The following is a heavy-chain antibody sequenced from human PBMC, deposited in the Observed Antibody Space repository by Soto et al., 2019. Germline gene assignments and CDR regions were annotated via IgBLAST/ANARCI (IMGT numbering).Heavy chain of an antibody. CDR1: GGTFSNYA. CDR3: AKDGGADGYFGNWLDP. CDR2: IIPIFGTT. V-gene: IGHV1-69*15. Sequence: QVHLVQSGAEVKKPGSSVYVSCKASGGTFSNYAITWVRQAPGQGLEWVGRIIPIFGTTNVAQKFQGRVTITADEPTTTAYMELSGLRSDDTAVYYCAKDGGADGYFGNWLDPWGQGTLVTVSS. D-gene: IGHD5-12*01. J-gene: IGHJ5*02.